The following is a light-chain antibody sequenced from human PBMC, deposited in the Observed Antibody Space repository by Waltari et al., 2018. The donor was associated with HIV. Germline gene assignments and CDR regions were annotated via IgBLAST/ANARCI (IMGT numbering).Light chain of an antibody. CDR2: DVT. J-gene: IGLJ2*01. CDR3: SSYTTFNTVI. CDR1: GAEIGAYNY. V-gene: IGLV2-14*03. Sequence: QSALTQPASVSGSPGQAITIACAGTGAEIGAYNYVGWYQKLPERVPKLFIYDVTSRPSGMSVRFSASTSGNAASLTISGLQAEDEGDYYCSSYTTFNTVIFGGGTKLTVL.